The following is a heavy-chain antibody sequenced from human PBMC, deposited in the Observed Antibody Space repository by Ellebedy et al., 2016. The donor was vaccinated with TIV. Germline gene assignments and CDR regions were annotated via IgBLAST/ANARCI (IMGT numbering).Heavy chain of an antibody. CDR3: AKDTGVATIFDY. CDR2: ISGSGGRT. V-gene: IGHV3-23*01. J-gene: IGHJ4*02. D-gene: IGHD5-12*01. Sequence: GESLKISXAASGFTFSSYAMSWVRQAPGKGLEWVSAISGSGGRTYYADSVKGRFTISRDNSKNTLYLQMNSLRAEDTAVYYCAKDTGVATIFDYWGQGTLVTVSS. CDR1: GFTFSSYA.